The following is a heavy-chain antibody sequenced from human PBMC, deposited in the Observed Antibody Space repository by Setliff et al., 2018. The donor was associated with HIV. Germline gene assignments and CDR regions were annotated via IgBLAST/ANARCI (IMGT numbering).Heavy chain of an antibody. Sequence: ASVKVSCKTTGYTFSTYPMHWVRQAPGQRLEWMGWINTGNDNTRYSQKFQGRVTITRDTSTSTVYMELSGLRSDDTAVYYCARDGLLAAAGLGDFDYWGQGTLVTVSS. CDR3: ARDGLLAAAGLGDFDY. J-gene: IGHJ4*02. CDR2: INTGNDNT. D-gene: IGHD6-13*01. CDR1: GYTFSTYP. V-gene: IGHV1-3*04.